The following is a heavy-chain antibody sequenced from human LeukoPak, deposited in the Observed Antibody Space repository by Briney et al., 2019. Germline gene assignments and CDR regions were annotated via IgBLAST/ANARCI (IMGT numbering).Heavy chain of an antibody. CDR2: INPRGST. J-gene: IGHJ4*02. CDR1: GGPFSGYY. V-gene: IGHV4-34*01. CDR3: ARRRLGYYFDY. Sequence: TSETLSLTCGVYGGPFSGYYWSWIRQPPGKGLEWIGEINPRGSTNYNPSLKSRVTLSADTSKNQFSLTLNSVTAADTAVYYCARRRLGYYFDYWGQGTLVTVSS. D-gene: IGHD5-24*01.